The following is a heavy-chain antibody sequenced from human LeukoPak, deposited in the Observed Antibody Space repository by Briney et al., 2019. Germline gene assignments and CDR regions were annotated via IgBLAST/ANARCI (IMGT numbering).Heavy chain of an antibody. D-gene: IGHD3-10*01. CDR3: ARDSEDRRNLWHY. CDR2: IIPIFGTA. Sequence: ASVKVSCKASGGTFSSYAISWVRQAPGQGLEWMGGIIPIFGTANYAQKFQGRVTITADESTSTVYMEVSSLRSEDTAVYFCARDSEDRRNLWHYWGQGTLVTVSS. V-gene: IGHV1-69*13. CDR1: GGTFSSYA. J-gene: IGHJ4*02.